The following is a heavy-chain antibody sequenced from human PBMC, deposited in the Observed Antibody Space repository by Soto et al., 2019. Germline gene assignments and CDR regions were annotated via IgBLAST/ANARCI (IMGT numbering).Heavy chain of an antibody. J-gene: IGHJ4*02. CDR2: INAGNGNT. V-gene: IGHV1-3*01. CDR1: GYTFTSYA. D-gene: IGHD3-22*01. CDR3: ARAGSEYYYDSSGYYYVY. Sequence: ASVKVSCKASGYTFTSYAMHWVRQAPGQRLEWMGWINAGNGNTKYSQKFQGRVTITSDTSASTAYMELSSLRSEDTAVYYCARAGSEYYYDSSGYYYVYWGQGTLVTVSS.